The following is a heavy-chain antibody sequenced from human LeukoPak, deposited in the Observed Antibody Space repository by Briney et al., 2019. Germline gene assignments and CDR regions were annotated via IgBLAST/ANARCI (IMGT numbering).Heavy chain of an antibody. Sequence: GGTLRLSCAASGFTFSSYGMSWVRQAPGKGLEWVSGINWNGGSTGYADSVKGRFTISRDNAKNSLYLQMNSLRAEDTASYYCARGTMVRGVIFSEYFQHWGQGTLVTVSS. CDR2: INWNGGST. D-gene: IGHD3-10*01. J-gene: IGHJ1*01. V-gene: IGHV3-20*04. CDR1: GFTFSSYG. CDR3: ARGTMVRGVIFSEYFQH.